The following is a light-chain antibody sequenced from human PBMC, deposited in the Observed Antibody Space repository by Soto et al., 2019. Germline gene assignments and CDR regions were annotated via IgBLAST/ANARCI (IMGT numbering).Light chain of an antibody. Sequence: QSVLTQPASVSGSPGQTITISCTGTSSDVGGYDYVSWYQQHPDKAPRFMIYEVTNRPSGVSHGFSGSKSGNTASLTISGLQAEDEADYYCSSYTTTSTYVFGTGTKLTVL. J-gene: IGLJ1*01. CDR1: SSDVGGYDY. V-gene: IGLV2-14*01. CDR2: EVT. CDR3: SSYTTTSTYV.